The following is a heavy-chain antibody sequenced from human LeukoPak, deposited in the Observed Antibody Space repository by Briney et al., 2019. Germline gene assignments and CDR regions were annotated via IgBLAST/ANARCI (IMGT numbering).Heavy chain of an antibody. V-gene: IGHV3-33*01. CDR1: GFTFSSYG. Sequence: GRSLRLSCAASGFTFSSYGMHWVRQARGKGLEWVAVIWYDGSNKYYADSVKGRFTISRDNSKNTLYLQMNSLRAEDTAVYYCAREGYDFWFDYWGQGTLVTVSS. D-gene: IGHD3-3*01. CDR3: AREGYDFWFDY. J-gene: IGHJ4*02. CDR2: IWYDGSNK.